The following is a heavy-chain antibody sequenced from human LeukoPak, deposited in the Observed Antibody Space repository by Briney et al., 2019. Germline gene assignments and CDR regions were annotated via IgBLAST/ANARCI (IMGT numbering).Heavy chain of an antibody. CDR3: VGYCSGGSCYNYYYYGMDV. CDR2: IYYSWST. J-gene: IGHJ6*02. D-gene: IGHD2-15*01. CDR1: GVSISSSSYY. V-gene: IGHV4-39*01. Sequence: SETLSLTCTVSGVSISSSSYYWGWIRQPPGKGLEWIGSIYYSWSTYYNPSLKSRVTISVDTSKNQFSLKLSSVTAADTAVYYCVGYCSGGSCYNYYYYGMDVWGQGTTVTVSS.